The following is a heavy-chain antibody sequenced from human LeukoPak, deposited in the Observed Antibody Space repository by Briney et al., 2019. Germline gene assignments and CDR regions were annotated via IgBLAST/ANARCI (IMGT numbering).Heavy chain of an antibody. V-gene: IGHV3-21*01. Sequence: GGSLRLSCAASGFTFSSYSMNWVRQAPGKGLEWVSSISSSSSYIYYADSVKGRFTISRDNSKNTLYLQMNSLRAEDTAVYYCAKDRSGWFRTDWFDPWGQGTLVTVSS. J-gene: IGHJ5*02. D-gene: IGHD6-19*01. CDR3: AKDRSGWFRTDWFDP. CDR2: ISSSSSYI. CDR1: GFTFSSYS.